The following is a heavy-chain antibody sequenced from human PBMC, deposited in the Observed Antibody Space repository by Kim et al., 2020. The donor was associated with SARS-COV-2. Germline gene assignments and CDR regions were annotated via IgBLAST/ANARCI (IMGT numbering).Heavy chain of an antibody. CDR1: GFTFSSYS. D-gene: IGHD2-15*01. CDR2: ISSSSSYI. CDR3: ARFAPRDCSGGSCYSVLDYYYGMDV. J-gene: IGHJ6*02. V-gene: IGHV3-21*01. Sequence: GGSLRLSCAASGFTFSSYSMNWVRQAPGKGLEWVSSISSSSSYIYYADSVKGRFTISRDNAKNSLYLQMNSLRAEDTAVYYCARFAPRDCSGGSCYSVLDYYYGMDVWGQGTTVTVSS.